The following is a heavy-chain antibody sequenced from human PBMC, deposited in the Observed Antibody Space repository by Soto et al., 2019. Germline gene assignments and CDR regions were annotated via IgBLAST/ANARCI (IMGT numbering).Heavy chain of an antibody. CDR3: ARSAGRSKLLPFYFDP. Sequence: QVQLVQSGAEVKKPGASVKVSCKASGYTFTSYDINWVRQATGQGLEWMGWMNPNTGNTDFAQKFQGRVTMTRNTSISTAYMELSSLRSEDTAVYYCARSAGRSKLLPFYFDPWGQGTLVTVSS. CDR1: GYTFTSYD. CDR2: MNPNTGNT. J-gene: IGHJ5*02. D-gene: IGHD1-26*01. V-gene: IGHV1-8*01.